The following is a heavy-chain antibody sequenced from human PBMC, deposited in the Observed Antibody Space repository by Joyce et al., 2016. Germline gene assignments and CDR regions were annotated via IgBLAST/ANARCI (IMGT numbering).Heavy chain of an antibody. D-gene: IGHD3-9*01. CDR2: ISYDGSNK. V-gene: IGHV3-30*03. CDR1: GFTFSNYV. Sequence: QGQLVESGGGVVQPGRSLRLSCAASGFTFSNYVMHWVRQAPGKGLEWVAVISYDGSNKHYGDSVKGRFTISRDNSKNTLYLQMNSLRAEDTAVYYCAGGILTGYFDYWGQGTLVTVSS. CDR3: AGGILTGYFDY. J-gene: IGHJ4*02.